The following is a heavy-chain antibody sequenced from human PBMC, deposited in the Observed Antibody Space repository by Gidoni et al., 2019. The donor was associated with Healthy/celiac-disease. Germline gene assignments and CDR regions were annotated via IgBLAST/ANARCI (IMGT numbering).Heavy chain of an antibody. CDR2: ITHSGST. Sequence: QVQLQQWGAGLLKPSETLSLTCAVYGGSFRGYYWSWIRQPPGKGLEWIGEITHSGSTNYNPSLKSRVTISVDTSKNQFSLKLSSVTAADTAVYYCARGRYCSSTSCVGYYFDYWGQGTLVTVSS. D-gene: IGHD2-2*01. J-gene: IGHJ4*02. CDR3: ARGRYCSSTSCVGYYFDY. CDR1: GGSFRGYY. V-gene: IGHV4-34*01.